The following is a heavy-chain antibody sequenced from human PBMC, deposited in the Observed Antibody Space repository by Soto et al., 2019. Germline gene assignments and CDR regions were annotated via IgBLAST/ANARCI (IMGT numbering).Heavy chain of an antibody. Sequence: GGSLRLSCAASGFTFNTYSMNWVRQSPGKGLEWVSSISSSGTYTYYSDSLKGRITISRDNANNSLYLQMNSLTAEDTAIYFCARGGRASGYDFYYYGMDVWGQGTKVTVSS. V-gene: IGHV3-21*01. CDR1: GFTFNTYS. CDR3: ARGGRASGYDFYYYGMDV. CDR2: ISSSGTYT. D-gene: IGHD5-12*01. J-gene: IGHJ6*02.